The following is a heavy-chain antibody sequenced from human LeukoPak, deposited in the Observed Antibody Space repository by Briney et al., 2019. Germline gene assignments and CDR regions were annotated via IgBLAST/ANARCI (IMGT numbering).Heavy chain of an antibody. CDR3: ARGSYGSGNYYIGDAFDL. J-gene: IGHJ3*01. Sequence: PGGSLRLSCAASGFTFSRDWMHWVRHAPGKGLVWVSRISDDGSITTYADSVQGRFTISRDSSKNTLYLQMNSLRDEDTAVYYCARGSYGSGNYYIGDAFDLWGQGTMVTVSS. V-gene: IGHV3-74*03. D-gene: IGHD3-10*01. CDR1: GFTFSRDW. CDR2: ISDDGSIT.